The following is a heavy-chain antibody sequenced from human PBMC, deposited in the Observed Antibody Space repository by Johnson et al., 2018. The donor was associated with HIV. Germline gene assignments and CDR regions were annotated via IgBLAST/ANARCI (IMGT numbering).Heavy chain of an antibody. CDR3: AKDSGANWSYGAFDI. CDR1: GFTFSSSW. D-gene: IGHD1-7*01. J-gene: IGHJ3*02. Sequence: QVQLVESGGGVVQPGRSLRLSCAASGFTFSSSWMHWVCQAPEKGLEWVAVISYDGSNKYYEDSVKGRFTISRDNSKNTRYLQMNSLISEDTAGYYCAKDSGANWSYGAFDIWGQGTMVTVSS. V-gene: IGHV3-30*18. CDR2: ISYDGSNK.